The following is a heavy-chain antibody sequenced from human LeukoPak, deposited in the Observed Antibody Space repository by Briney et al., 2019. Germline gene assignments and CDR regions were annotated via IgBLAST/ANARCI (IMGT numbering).Heavy chain of an antibody. CDR3: ARVDVVAGTDRDY. J-gene: IGHJ4*02. CDR2: INHSGST. V-gene: IGHV4-34*01. Sequence: KPSETLSLTCAVYGGSFSGYYWSWIRQPPGKGLEWIGEINHSGSTNYNPSLKSRVTISVDTSKNQFSLKLSSVTAADTAVYYCARVDVVAGTDRDYWGQGTLVTVSS. CDR1: GGSFSGYY. D-gene: IGHD6-19*01.